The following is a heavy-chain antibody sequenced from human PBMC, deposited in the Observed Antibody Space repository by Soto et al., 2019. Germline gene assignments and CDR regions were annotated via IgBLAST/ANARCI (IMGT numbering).Heavy chain of an antibody. Sequence: QVQLQESGPGLVKPSQTLSLACTATGDSISSGTYYWSWIRQHPGKGLEWIGDINYSGTTSYNPSLKSRLTISVDTSKTQFSLKLGSVTAADTAVYYCARAPTTSWFDPWGQGTLVTVSS. J-gene: IGHJ5*02. V-gene: IGHV4-31*03. D-gene: IGHD4-4*01. CDR1: GDSISSGTYY. CDR2: INYSGTT. CDR3: ARAPTTSWFDP.